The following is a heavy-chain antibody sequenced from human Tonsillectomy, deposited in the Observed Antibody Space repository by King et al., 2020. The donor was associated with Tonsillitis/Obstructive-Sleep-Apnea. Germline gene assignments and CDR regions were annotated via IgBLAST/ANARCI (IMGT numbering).Heavy chain of an antibody. J-gene: IGHJ3*02. Sequence: ITLKESGPTLVKPTQTLTLTCTFSGFSLSTGGVGVGWIRQPPGKALEWLALIYWDDDKHYSPSLKTRLTITKDTSKNQVVLTMTNMDPVDTATYHCARGGYDSDAFDIWGQGTMVTVSS. CDR2: IYWDDDK. V-gene: IGHV2-5*02. CDR1: GFSLSTGGVG. CDR3: ARGGYDSDAFDI. D-gene: IGHD3-3*01.